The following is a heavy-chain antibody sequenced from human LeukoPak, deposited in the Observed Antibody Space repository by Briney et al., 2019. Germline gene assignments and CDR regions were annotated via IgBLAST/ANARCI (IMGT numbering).Heavy chain of an antibody. CDR3: ALARGYDLYYFDY. D-gene: IGHD5-12*01. Sequence: SETLSLTCTVSGGSISSSSYYWGWIRQPPGKGLEWIGSIYYSGSTYYNPSLKSRVTISVDTSKTQFSLKLSSVTAADTAVYYCALARGYDLYYFDYWGQGTLVTVSS. V-gene: IGHV4-39*07. CDR2: IYYSGST. J-gene: IGHJ4*02. CDR1: GGSISSSSYY.